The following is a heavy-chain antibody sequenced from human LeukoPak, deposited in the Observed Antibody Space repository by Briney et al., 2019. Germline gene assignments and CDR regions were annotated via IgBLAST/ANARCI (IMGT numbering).Heavy chain of an antibody. D-gene: IGHD3-22*01. J-gene: IGHJ4*02. CDR1: GGTFSSYA. Sequence: SVKVSCKASGGTFSSYAISWVRQAPGQGLEWMGGIIPIFGIANYAQKFQGRVTITADKSTSTAYMELSSLRSKDTAVYYCARVKTGNYYDSSGYYYWGQGTLVTVSS. CDR2: IIPIFGIA. CDR3: ARVKTGNYYDSSGYYY. V-gene: IGHV1-69*10.